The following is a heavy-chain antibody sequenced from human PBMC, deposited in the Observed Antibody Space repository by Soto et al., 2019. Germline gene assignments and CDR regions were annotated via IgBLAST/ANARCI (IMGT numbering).Heavy chain of an antibody. J-gene: IGHJ6*03. D-gene: IGHD3-10*01. CDR2: ISGSGGST. V-gene: IGHV3-23*01. Sequence: GGSLRLSCAASGFTFSSYAMSWVRQAPGKGLEWVSAISGSGGSTYYADSVKGRFTISRDNSKNTLYLQMNSLGAEDTAVYYWAKGERFARGVIKVFVYYMDVWGKGTTVTVSS. CDR3: AKGERFARGVIKVFVYYMDV. CDR1: GFTFSSYA.